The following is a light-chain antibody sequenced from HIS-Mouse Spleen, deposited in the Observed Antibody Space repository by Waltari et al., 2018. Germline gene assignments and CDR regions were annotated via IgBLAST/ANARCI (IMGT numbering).Light chain of an antibody. Sequence: EIVLTQSPATLSLSTGERATLSCRASQSVSSYLAWYQQKPGQAPRLLIYDASNRATGIPARFSGSGSGTDFTFTISSLEPEDFAVYYCQQRSNWPPRVTFGQGTRLEIK. CDR3: QQRSNWPPRVT. CDR2: DAS. CDR1: QSVSSY. J-gene: IGKJ5*01. V-gene: IGKV3-11*01.